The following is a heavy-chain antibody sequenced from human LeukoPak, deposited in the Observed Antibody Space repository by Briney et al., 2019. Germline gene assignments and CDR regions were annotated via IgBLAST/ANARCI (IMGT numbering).Heavy chain of an antibody. Sequence: ASVKVSCKASGYTFASYGISWVRQAPGQGLEWMGWISAYNGNTNYAQKFQGRVTMTEDTSTDTAYMELSSLRSEDTAVYYCATAPDYAFDIWGQGTMVTVSS. CDR2: ISAYNGNT. CDR1: GYTFASYG. V-gene: IGHV1-18*01. J-gene: IGHJ3*02. D-gene: IGHD1-14*01. CDR3: ATAPDYAFDI.